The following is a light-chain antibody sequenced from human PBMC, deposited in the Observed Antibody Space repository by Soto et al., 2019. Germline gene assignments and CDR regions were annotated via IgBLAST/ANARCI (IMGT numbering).Light chain of an antibody. V-gene: IGKV3-11*01. CDR2: DAS. Sequence: EIVLTQSPATLSLSPGERATLSCRASQSVSSYLAWYQQKPGQAPRLLISDASNRATGIPVRFSGSGSGTDFTLTISSLEPEDFAVYYCQQRSNWPLTFGGGTKVEIK. CDR3: QQRSNWPLT. J-gene: IGKJ4*01. CDR1: QSVSSY.